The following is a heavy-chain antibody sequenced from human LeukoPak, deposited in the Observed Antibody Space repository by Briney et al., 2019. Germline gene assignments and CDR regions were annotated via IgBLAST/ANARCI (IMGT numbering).Heavy chain of an antibody. V-gene: IGHV1-2*02. CDR1: GYRFTDDY. Sequence: ASVKVSCKTSGYRFTDDYIHWVRQAPGQGLEWMGWISPDTDFTNYAPKFRGRVIMTRDTSISTAYMEVRRLTFDDTAIYYCAPTSEAYTSNWSVWGQGTLVAVSP. CDR2: ISPDTDFT. CDR3: APTSEAYTSNWSV. D-gene: IGHD3-16*01. J-gene: IGHJ4*02.